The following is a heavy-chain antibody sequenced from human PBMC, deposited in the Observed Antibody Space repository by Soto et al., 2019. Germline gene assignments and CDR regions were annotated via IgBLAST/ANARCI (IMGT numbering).Heavy chain of an antibody. Sequence: SETLSLTCAVCGGSFSGYYWSWIRQPPGKGLEWIGEINHSGSTNYNPSLKSRVTISVDTSKNQFSLKLSSVTAADTAVYYCRQQQLVLSRGYYYYGMDVWGQGTTVTVSS. J-gene: IGHJ6*02. D-gene: IGHD6-13*01. V-gene: IGHV4-34*01. CDR3: RQQQLVLSRGYYYYGMDV. CDR1: GGSFSGYY. CDR2: INHSGST.